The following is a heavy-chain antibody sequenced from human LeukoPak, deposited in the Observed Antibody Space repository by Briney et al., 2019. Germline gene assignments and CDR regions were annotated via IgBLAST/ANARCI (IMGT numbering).Heavy chain of an antibody. D-gene: IGHD1-26*01. V-gene: IGHV3-30*02. CDR1: GFTFSSYG. J-gene: IGHJ4*02. CDR3: AKDKLDGSYCGVYFDY. CDR2: IRYDGSNK. Sequence: GGSLRLSCAASGFTFSSYGMHWVRQAPGKGLEWVAFIRYDGSNKYYADSVKGRFTISRDNSKNTLYLQMNSLRTEDTAVYYCAKDKLDGSYCGVYFDYWGQGTLVTVSS.